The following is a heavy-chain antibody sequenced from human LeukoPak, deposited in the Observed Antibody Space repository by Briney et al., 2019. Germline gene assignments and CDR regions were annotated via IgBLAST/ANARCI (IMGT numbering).Heavy chain of an antibody. CDR3: ARDRVVAHYFDY. V-gene: IGHV3-23*01. J-gene: IGHJ4*02. Sequence: GGSLGLSCAASGFTFSTYAMSWVRQAPGKGLEWVSAIVPGGTDTYYADSVKGRFTISRDNSKNTLFLQMNSLRPEDTAVYYCARDRVVAHYFDYWGQGTPVTVSS. D-gene: IGHD2-15*01. CDR1: GFTFSTYA. CDR2: IVPGGTDT.